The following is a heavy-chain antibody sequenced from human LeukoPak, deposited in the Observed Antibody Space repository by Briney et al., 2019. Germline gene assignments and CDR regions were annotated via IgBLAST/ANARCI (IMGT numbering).Heavy chain of an antibody. D-gene: IGHD6-13*01. J-gene: IGHJ5*02. V-gene: IGHV4-34*01. CDR2: INHSGST. CDR1: GGPFSGYY. CDR3: ARVNSSSWYNWFDP. Sequence: PSETLSLTCAVYGGPFSGYYWSWIRQPPGKGLEWIGEINHSGSTNYNPSLKSRVTISVDTSKNQFSLKLSSVTAADTAVYYCARVNSSSWYNWFDPWGQGTLVTVSS.